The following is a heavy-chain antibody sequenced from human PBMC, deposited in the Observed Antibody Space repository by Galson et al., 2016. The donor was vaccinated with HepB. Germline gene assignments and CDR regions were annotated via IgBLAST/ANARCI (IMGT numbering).Heavy chain of an antibody. CDR1: GFTFSSFW. J-gene: IGHJ5*02. V-gene: IGHV3-74*01. Sequence: SLRLSCAASGFTFSSFWMHWVRQVPGKGLVWVSRISPDGLATNYAESVQGRFTISRDNDKNTLSLQLNSLRVEDTAVYYCTRAPAAVRLFDPWGQGTLVTVSS. D-gene: IGHD2-2*01. CDR2: ISPDGLAT. CDR3: TRAPAAVRLFDP.